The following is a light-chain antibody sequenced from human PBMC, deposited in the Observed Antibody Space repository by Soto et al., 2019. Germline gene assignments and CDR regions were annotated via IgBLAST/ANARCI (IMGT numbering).Light chain of an antibody. J-gene: IGKJ1*01. CDR3: QQYGSSPRA. V-gene: IGKV3-20*01. Sequence: EIVLTQSPGTLSLSPGERATLSCRASQSVSSSYLAWYQQKPGPAPRLLIYGACSRATGIPDRFSGSGSGTDLTLTISKLEPEDVEVYYCQQYGSSPRAFGQGTKVEIK. CDR2: GAC. CDR1: QSVSSSY.